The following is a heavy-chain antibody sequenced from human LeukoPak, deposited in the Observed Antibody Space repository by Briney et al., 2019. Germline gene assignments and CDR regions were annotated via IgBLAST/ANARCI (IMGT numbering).Heavy chain of an antibody. V-gene: IGHV1-3*01. Sequence: ASVKVSRKASEYTFSSYSIHWVRQAPGQRLEWMGWINAGKGNTKYSQKLQGRVTITGDTSASTAYMELSSLRSEDTAVYYCARGSCSSTSCFMDVWGQGTTVTVSS. CDR1: EYTFSSYS. CDR2: INAGKGNT. D-gene: IGHD2-2*01. J-gene: IGHJ6*02. CDR3: ARGSCSSTSCFMDV.